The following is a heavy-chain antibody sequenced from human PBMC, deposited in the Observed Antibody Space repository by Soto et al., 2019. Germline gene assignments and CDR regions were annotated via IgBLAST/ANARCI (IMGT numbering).Heavy chain of an antibody. CDR2: INHSGST. J-gene: IGHJ4*02. D-gene: IGHD2-15*01. CDR1: GGSFRGYY. CDR3: VRVPRRRFSGGGSDYAY. V-gene: IGHV4-34*01. Sequence: QVQLQQWGAGLLKPSETLSLTCAVYGGSFRGYYWSWIRQPPGKGLEWIGEINHSGSTNYNPSLKSRGIKSIDTYINQFAVKLSSVTAAEPAVYYCVRVPRRRFSGGGSDYAYWGVGTLLTVSS.